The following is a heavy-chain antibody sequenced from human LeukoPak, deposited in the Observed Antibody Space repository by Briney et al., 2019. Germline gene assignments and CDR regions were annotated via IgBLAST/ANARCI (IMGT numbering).Heavy chain of an antibody. D-gene: IGHD3-22*01. CDR1: GFTFSSHW. J-gene: IGHJ4*02. CDR3: ARTTSGYDSSGYYSGY. CDR2: VSGSGAHT. Sequence: PGGSLRLSCAASGFTFSSHWMIWVRQAPGKGLQCVSAVSGSGAHTYYADSVKGRFTISRDNAKNSLYLQMNSLRAEDTAVYYCARTTSGYDSSGYYSGYWGQGTLVTVSS. V-gene: IGHV3-21*01.